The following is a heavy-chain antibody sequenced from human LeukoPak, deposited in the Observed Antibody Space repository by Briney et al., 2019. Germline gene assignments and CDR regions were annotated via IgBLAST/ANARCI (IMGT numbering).Heavy chain of an antibody. CDR2: ISGSGDIT. D-gene: IGHD3-22*01. V-gene: IGHV3-23*01. CDR3: AKDRPNYYESNGHYYRLNGDY. Sequence: GGSLRLSCAASGFTFSSYAMSWVRQAPGKGLEWVSAISGSGDITFYTDPVKGRFTISRDNSKNTLYLQMNSLRAEDTAVYYCAKDRPNYYESNGHYYRLNGDYWGQGTLVTVSS. J-gene: IGHJ4*02. CDR1: GFTFSSYA.